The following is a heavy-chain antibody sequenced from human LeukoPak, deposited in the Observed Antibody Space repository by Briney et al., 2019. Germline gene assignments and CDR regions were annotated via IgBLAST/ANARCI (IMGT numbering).Heavy chain of an antibody. Sequence: AGESLKISCQGSGYGFSSYWIGWVRQMPGKGLEWMGVIFPHDSDTTYSPSFQGQISFSADRSINTAYLQWHSLKASDTAIYYCARRPAGRAGFGLWGQGTLVIV. CDR2: IFPHDSDT. CDR3: ARRPAGRAGFGL. V-gene: IGHV5-51*01. CDR1: GYGFSSYW. D-gene: IGHD6-13*01. J-gene: IGHJ1*01.